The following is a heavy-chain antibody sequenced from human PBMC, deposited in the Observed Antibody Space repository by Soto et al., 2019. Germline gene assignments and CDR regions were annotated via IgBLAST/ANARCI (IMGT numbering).Heavy chain of an antibody. CDR1: GGSVSSGSYY. J-gene: IGHJ1*01. Sequence: SETLSLTCTVSGGSVSSGSYYWSWIRQPPGKGLEWIGYIYYSGSTNYNPSLKSRVTISVDTSKNQFSLKLSSVTAADTAVYYCARAEPGGNSGYFQHWGQGTLVTVSS. V-gene: IGHV4-61*01. D-gene: IGHD2-21*02. CDR2: IYYSGST. CDR3: ARAEPGGNSGYFQH.